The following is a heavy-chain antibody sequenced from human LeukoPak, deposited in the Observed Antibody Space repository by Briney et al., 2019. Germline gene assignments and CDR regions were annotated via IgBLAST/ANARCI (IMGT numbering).Heavy chain of an antibody. CDR2: IIHIFGTA. D-gene: IGHD3-22*01. J-gene: IGHJ5*02. CDR1: GGTFSSYA. CDR3: ARVSGYWFDP. V-gene: IGHV1-69*13. Sequence: GASVKVSCKASGGTFSSYAISWVRQAPGQGLEWMGGIIHIFGTANYAQKFQGRVTITADESTSTAYMELSSLRSEDTAVYYCARVSGYWFDPWGQGTLVTVSS.